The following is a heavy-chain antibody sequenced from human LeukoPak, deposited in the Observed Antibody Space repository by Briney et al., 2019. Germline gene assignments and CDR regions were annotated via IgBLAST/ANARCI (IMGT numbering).Heavy chain of an antibody. V-gene: IGHV1-2*02. CDR1: GYTFTGYY. D-gene: IGHD6-13*01. CDR2: INPNSGGT. CDR3: ARDGEAAAGTGDYYYYYYMDV. Sequence: ASVKVSCKASGYTFTGYYIHWVRQAPGQGLGWMGGINPNSGGTNYAQKFQCRVTMTRDTSISTAYMELSRQRSDDTAVYYCARDGEAAAGTGDYYYYYYMDVWGKGTTVTVSS. J-gene: IGHJ6*03.